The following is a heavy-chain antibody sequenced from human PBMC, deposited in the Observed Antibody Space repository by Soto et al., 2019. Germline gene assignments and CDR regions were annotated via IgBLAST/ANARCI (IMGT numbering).Heavy chain of an antibody. J-gene: IGHJ6*03. CDR2: TYYRSRWYN. V-gene: IGHV6-1*01. D-gene: IGHD1-1*01. CDR3: ARTTSHQSYYVDV. CDR1: GDSVSSNSGA. Sequence: SQTLSLTCAISGDSVSSNSGAWNWIRLSPSRGLEWLARTYYRSRWYNDYAVSVRSRITVNPDTSKNQFSLQLTSVTPEDTAVYYCARTTSHQSYYVDVWGKGTTVTVSS.